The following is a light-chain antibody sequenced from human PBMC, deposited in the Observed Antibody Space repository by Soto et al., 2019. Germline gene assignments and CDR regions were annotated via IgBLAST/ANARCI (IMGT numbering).Light chain of an antibody. J-gene: IGKJ5*01. CDR2: GAS. CDR3: QQDYNLPPIT. Sequence: PGERVTLSCRASQSVSSSYLTWYQQKPGQAPRLLIYGASTRATSIPARFSGSGSGTDFTLTISSLQPEDFAVYYCQQDYNLPPITFGQGTRREIK. CDR1: QSVSSSY. V-gene: IGKV3D-7*01.